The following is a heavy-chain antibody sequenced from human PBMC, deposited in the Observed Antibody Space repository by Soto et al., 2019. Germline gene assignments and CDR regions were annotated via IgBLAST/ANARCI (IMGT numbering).Heavy chain of an antibody. J-gene: IGHJ4*02. D-gene: IGHD6-13*01. V-gene: IGHV1-69*13. Sequence: ASVKVSCKASGGTFSSYAISWVRQAPGQGLEWMGGIIPIFGTANYAQKFQGRVTITADESTSTAYMELSSLRSEDTAVYYCAREAGSWYYFDYWGQGTLVTVSS. CDR1: GGTFSSYA. CDR3: AREAGSWYYFDY. CDR2: IIPIFGTA.